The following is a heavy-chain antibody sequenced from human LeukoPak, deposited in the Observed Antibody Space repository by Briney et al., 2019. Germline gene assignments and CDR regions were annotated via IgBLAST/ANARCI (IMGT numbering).Heavy chain of an antibody. Sequence: QPGRSLRLSCAASGFTFSSYGMHWVRQAPGKGLEWVAVISYDGSNKYCADSVKGRFTISRDNSKNTLYLQMNSLRAEDTAVYYCAKDRGKYQLLVEFDYWGQGTLVTVSS. CDR3: AKDRGKYQLLVEFDY. CDR1: GFTFSSYG. D-gene: IGHD2-2*01. J-gene: IGHJ4*02. CDR2: ISYDGSNK. V-gene: IGHV3-30*18.